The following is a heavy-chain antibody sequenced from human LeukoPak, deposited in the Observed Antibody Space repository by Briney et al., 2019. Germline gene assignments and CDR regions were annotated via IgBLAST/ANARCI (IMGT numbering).Heavy chain of an antibody. D-gene: IGHD5-12*01. CDR1: GFTFSSYG. J-gene: IGHJ4*02. CDR2: ISYDGSNK. CDR3: AKDQRGLRVVATYFDY. Sequence: GRSLRLSCAASGFTFSSYGMDWVRQAPGKGLEWVAGISYDGSNKYYGNSVKGRFTISREDSKNTLYLEMNSLRAEDTAVYYCAKDQRGLRVVATYFDYWGQGTLVTVSS. V-gene: IGHV3-30*18.